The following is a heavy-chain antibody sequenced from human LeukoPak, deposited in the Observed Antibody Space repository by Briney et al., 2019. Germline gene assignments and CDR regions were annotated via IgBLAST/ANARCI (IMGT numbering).Heavy chain of an antibody. V-gene: IGHV4-39*07. CDR2: IYYSGST. CDR3: ARGSMRSAFDI. CDR1: GGSISSSSYY. Sequence: SETLSLTCTVSGGSISSSSYYWGWIRQPPGKGLEWNGSIYYSGSTYYNPSLKSRVTIPVDTSKNQFSLKLSSVTAADTAVYYCARGSMRSAFDIWGQGTMVTVSS. J-gene: IGHJ3*02.